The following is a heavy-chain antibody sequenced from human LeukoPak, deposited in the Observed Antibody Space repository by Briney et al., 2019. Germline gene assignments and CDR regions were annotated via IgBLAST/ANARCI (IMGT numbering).Heavy chain of an antibody. CDR3: ARAGDSSGYSDY. V-gene: IGHV1-69*04. J-gene: IGHJ4*02. CDR2: IIPILGIA. CDR1: GGTFSSYA. Sequence: ASVKVSCKASGGTFSSYAISWVRQAPGQGLEWMGRIIPILGIANYAQKFQGRVTITADKSTSTAYMELSSLRSEDTAVYYCARAGDSSGYSDYWGQGTLVTVSS. D-gene: IGHD3-22*01.